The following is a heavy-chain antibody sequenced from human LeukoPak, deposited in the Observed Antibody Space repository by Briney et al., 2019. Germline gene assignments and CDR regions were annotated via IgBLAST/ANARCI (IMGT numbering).Heavy chain of an antibody. CDR1: GYSISSGYY. CDR3: ARDLVFGY. V-gene: IGHV4-38-2*02. D-gene: IGHD3-16*02. CDR2: IYHSGST. Sequence: PSETLSLTFTVSGYSISSGYYWGWIRQPPGKGLEWIGSIYHSGSTYYNPSLKSRVTISVDTSKNQFSLKLSSVTAADTAVYYCARDLVFGYWGQGTLVTVSS. J-gene: IGHJ4*02.